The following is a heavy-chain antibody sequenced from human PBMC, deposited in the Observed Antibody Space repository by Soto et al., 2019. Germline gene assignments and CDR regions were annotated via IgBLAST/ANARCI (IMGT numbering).Heavy chain of an antibody. D-gene: IGHD3-22*01. V-gene: IGHV4-30-2*01. Sequence: SETLSLTCAVSGGSISSDGYSWSWIRQPPGMDLEWIGYIYNSGSTYYDASLKGRVTISVDSSKNQLSLKLSSVTAADTAVYYCGSSAGGSRGNYSIDYWGQGTLVTVSS. CDR2: IYNSGST. J-gene: IGHJ4*02. CDR3: GSSAGGSRGNYSIDY. CDR1: GGSISSDGYS.